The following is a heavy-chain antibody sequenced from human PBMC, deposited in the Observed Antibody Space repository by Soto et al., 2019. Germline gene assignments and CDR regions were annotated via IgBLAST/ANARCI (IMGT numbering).Heavy chain of an antibody. CDR3: VKASTYSSSQGWFDP. CDR2: ISWNSGNI. J-gene: IGHJ5*02. Sequence: GGSLRLSCAASGFSFDGYAMNWVRQPPGKGLEWVSGISWNSGNIDYADSVKGRLTISRDNAKNSLYLQMNSLRAEDTALYYCVKASTYSSSQGWFDPWGQGTMVNVSS. CDR1: GFSFDGYA. V-gene: IGHV3-9*01. D-gene: IGHD6-6*01.